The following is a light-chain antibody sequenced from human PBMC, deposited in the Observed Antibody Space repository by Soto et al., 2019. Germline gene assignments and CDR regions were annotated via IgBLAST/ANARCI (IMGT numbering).Light chain of an antibody. CDR1: QTISSW. CDR3: QHYNSYSEA. CDR2: KAS. Sequence: DIQMTQSPSTLSGSVGDRVTITCRASQTISSWLAWYQQKPGKAPKLLIYKASTLKSGVPSRFSGSGSGTEFTLTISSLQPDDFATYYSQHYNSYSEAFGQATTV. V-gene: IGKV1-5*03. J-gene: IGKJ1*01.